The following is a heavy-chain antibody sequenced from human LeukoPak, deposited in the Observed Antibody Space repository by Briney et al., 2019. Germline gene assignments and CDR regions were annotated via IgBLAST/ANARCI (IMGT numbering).Heavy chain of an antibody. CDR1: GYTFTGYF. V-gene: IGHV1-2*02. D-gene: IGHD2-15*01. Sequence: ASVKVSCKASGYTFTGYFMHWVRQAPGQGLEWMGWIYPNSGGTNYAQKFQGRVTMTRDTSISTAYMELSRLRSDDTAVYYCARADYCSGGSCYSGNFDNWGQGTLVTVSS. CDR2: IYPNSGGT. CDR3: ARADYCSGGSCYSGNFDN. J-gene: IGHJ4*02.